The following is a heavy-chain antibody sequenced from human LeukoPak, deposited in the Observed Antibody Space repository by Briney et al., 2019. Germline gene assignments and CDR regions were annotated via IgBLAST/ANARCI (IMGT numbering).Heavy chain of an antibody. CDR1: GLTFSSYA. V-gene: IGHV3-23*01. J-gene: IGHJ4*02. D-gene: IGHD3-10*01. CDR3: AKDTVRGDFDY. CDR2: ISGTGIYI. Sequence: GGSLRLSCAASGLTFSSYAMSWVRQAPGKGLVWVSAISGTGIYIYHADSVKGRFTISRDNSKNTLYLQMNSLRVEDTAIYYGAKDTVRGDFDYWGQGTLVTVSS.